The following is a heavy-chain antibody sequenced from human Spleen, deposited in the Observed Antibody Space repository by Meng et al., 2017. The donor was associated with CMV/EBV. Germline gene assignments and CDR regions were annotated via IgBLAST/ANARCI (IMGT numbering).Heavy chain of an antibody. J-gene: IGHJ4*02. CDR1: GATFSTSV. CDR3: AGRGDCGGDCFHSYFPY. D-gene: IGHD2-21*01. V-gene: IGHV1-69*13. Sequence: SVKVSCKSSGATFSTSVFTWVRQAPGQGPEWMGGIIPTFGSPDYAQRFQDRVTITAEESTSTAYMELSSLRAEDTAVYYCAGRGDCGGDCFHSYFPYWGQGTLVTVSS. CDR2: IIPTFGSP.